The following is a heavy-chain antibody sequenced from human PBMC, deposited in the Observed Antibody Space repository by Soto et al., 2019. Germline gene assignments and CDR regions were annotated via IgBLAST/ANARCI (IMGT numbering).Heavy chain of an antibody. D-gene: IGHD6-6*01. CDR2: VSAYNGER. CDR3: SRGTSIPASGDY. J-gene: IGHJ4*01. V-gene: IGHV1-18*01. Sequence: QVQLVQSGAEVKTPGASVKVSCKASGYTFTNYGINWVRQAPGQGLEWLGWVSAYNGERRYAQRVQARVIMTTDTSTTTAYMELRSLRSDDTAVYYCSRGTSIPASGDYWGQGTLVTVSS. CDR1: GYTFTNYG.